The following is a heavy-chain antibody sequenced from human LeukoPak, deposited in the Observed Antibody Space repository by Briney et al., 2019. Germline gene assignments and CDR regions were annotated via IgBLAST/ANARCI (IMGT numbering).Heavy chain of an antibody. CDR2: IGTIISTT. V-gene: IGHV3-48*03. CDR1: GFTFGRYE. CDR3: AKDYSFSNFN. J-gene: IGHJ4*02. D-gene: IGHD2-15*01. Sequence: GGSLRLSCAASGFTFGRYEMNWVRQAPGKGLEWVSYIGTIISTTYYADSVKGRFTVSRDNTKKSLFLQLNSLGVEDTATYYCAKDYSFSNFNWGQGTLVAVSS.